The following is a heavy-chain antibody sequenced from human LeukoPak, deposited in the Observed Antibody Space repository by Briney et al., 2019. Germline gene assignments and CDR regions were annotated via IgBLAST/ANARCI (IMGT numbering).Heavy chain of an antibody. J-gene: IGHJ4*02. D-gene: IGHD6-19*01. CDR1: GFTFSSYW. V-gene: IGHV3-48*01. CDR2: IGSSDTTI. Sequence: PGGSLRLSCAASGFTFSSYWMSWVRQAPGKGLEWVSYIGSSDTTIYYADSVKGRFTISRDNAKNSLYLQMNSLRAEDTAVYYCARAVAGLRHFDYWGQGTLVTVSS. CDR3: ARAVAGLRHFDY.